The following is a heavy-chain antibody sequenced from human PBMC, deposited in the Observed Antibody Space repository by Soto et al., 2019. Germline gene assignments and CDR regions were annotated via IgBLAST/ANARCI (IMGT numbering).Heavy chain of an antibody. J-gene: IGHJ6*04. Sequence: ASVKVSCKASGYNFISYGISWVRQAPGQGLEWMGWISTYNGNTNFAQSLQDRVTLTTDTSTSTAYMELRSLTYDDTAVYYCARDQNRFYGMDVWGKGTTVTVSS. CDR3: ARDQNRFYGMDV. V-gene: IGHV1-18*01. CDR2: ISTYNGNT. CDR1: GYNFISYG.